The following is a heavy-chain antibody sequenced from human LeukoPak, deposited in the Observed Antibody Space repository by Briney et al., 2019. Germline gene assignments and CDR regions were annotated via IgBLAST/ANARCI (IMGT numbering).Heavy chain of an antibody. CDR1: GFTFSSYA. D-gene: IGHD3-10*01. CDR3: AKVMTRTMVPGVPPSDY. CDR2: ISGSGGST. Sequence: PGGSLRLSCAASGFTFSSYAMSWVRQAPGKGLEWVSAISGSGGSTYYADSVKGRFTISRDNSKNTLYLQMNSLRAEDTAVYYCAKVMTRTMVPGVPPSDYWGQGTLVTVSS. V-gene: IGHV3-23*01. J-gene: IGHJ4*02.